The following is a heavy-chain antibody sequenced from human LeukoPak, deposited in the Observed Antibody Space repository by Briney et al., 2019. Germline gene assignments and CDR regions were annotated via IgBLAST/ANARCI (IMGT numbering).Heavy chain of an antibody. D-gene: IGHD3-3*01. V-gene: IGHV4-30-4*08. Sequence: SETLSLTCTVSGGPISSGDYYWNWIRQPPGKGLEWIGYIYYSGSTYYNPSLKSRVTISVDTSKNQFSLKLSSVTAADTAVYYCARPSWSGYSHYAFDIWGQGTMVTVSS. CDR3: ARPSWSGYSHYAFDI. CDR1: GGPISSGDYY. CDR2: IYYSGST. J-gene: IGHJ3*02.